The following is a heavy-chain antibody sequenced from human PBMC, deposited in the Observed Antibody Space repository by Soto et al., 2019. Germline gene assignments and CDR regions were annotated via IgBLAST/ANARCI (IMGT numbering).Heavy chain of an antibody. CDR3: AKARVRIVAANSFDY. J-gene: IGHJ4*02. CDR1: GCTFSNYG. D-gene: IGHD1-26*01. V-gene: IGHV3-30*18. CDR2: ISDDGDTR. Sequence: PGGSLRLSCVGSGCTFSNYGMHWVRQPPGKGLEWVALISDDGDTRYYAVSVRGRLIDSRYNSKLTLYLEMNRLGPDDTAVYYCAKARVRIVAANSFDYWGQGTPVTVSS.